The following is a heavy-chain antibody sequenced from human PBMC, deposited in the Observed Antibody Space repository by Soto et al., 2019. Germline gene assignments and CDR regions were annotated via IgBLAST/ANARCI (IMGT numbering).Heavy chain of an antibody. CDR3: ARAWVVVTAPDY. Sequence: ASVKVSSKASGYTFTSYAMHWVRQAPGQRLEWMGWINAGNGNTKYSQKFQGRVTITRDTSASTAYMELSSLRSEDTAVYYCARAWVVVTAPDYWGQGTLVTVSS. J-gene: IGHJ4*02. CDR2: INAGNGNT. D-gene: IGHD2-21*02. V-gene: IGHV1-3*01. CDR1: GYTFTSYA.